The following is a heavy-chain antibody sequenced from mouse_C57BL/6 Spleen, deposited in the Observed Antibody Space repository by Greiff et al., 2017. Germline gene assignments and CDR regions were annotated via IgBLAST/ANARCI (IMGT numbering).Heavy chain of an antibody. J-gene: IGHJ2*01. Sequence: EVQLQESGPGLVKPSQSLSLTCSVTGYSITSGYYWNWIRQFPGNKLEWMGYISYDGSNNYNPSLKNRISITRDTSKNQFFLKLNSVTTEDTATYYCARGIYDYGGGHYFDYWGQGTTLTVSS. V-gene: IGHV3-6*01. CDR2: ISYDGSN. CDR1: GYSITSGYY. D-gene: IGHD2-4*01. CDR3: ARGIYDYGGGHYFDY.